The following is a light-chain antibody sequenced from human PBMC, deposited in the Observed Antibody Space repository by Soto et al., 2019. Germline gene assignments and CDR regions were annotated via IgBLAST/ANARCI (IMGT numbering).Light chain of an antibody. J-gene: IGKJ1*01. CDR3: QQRYSSPWT. Sequence: DIHMTQSPSSLSASVGDRVTITCRASQTIIRYLNWYQQESGKAPKLLISAASSLRSGVPSRFNGSRSGTDFTLTISSLQPEDFATYYCQQRYSSPWTFGQGTKVDIK. CDR2: AAS. V-gene: IGKV1-39*01. CDR1: QTIIRY.